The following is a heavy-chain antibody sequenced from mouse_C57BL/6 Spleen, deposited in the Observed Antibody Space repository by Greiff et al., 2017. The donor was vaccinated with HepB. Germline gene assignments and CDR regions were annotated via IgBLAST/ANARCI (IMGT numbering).Heavy chain of an antibody. Sequence: EVKVVESGGGLVQPGGSLSLSCAASGFTFTDYYMSWVRQPPGKALEWLGFIRNKANGYTTEYSASVKGRFTISRDNSQSILYLQMNALRAEDNATYYCARYKGNYPYYYAMDYWGQGTSVTVSS. CDR1: GFTFTDYY. D-gene: IGHD2-1*01. V-gene: IGHV7-3*01. CDR2: IRNKANGYTT. CDR3: ARYKGNYPYYYAMDY. J-gene: IGHJ4*01.